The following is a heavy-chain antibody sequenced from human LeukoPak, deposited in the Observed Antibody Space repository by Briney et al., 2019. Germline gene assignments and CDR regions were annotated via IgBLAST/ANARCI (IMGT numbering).Heavy chain of an antibody. CDR2: ISGSALST. CDR3: AKDQRDSYYDILTGSGFDY. V-gene: IGHV3-23*01. Sequence: GGSLRLSCAASGFTFTDYGMTWVRQAPGKGLEWVSSISGSALSTYYADSVKGRFTISRDNSKNIVSLQMNSLRAEDTAIYYCAKDQRDSYYDILTGSGFDYWGQGTLVTVSS. J-gene: IGHJ4*02. D-gene: IGHD3-9*01. CDR1: GFTFTDYG.